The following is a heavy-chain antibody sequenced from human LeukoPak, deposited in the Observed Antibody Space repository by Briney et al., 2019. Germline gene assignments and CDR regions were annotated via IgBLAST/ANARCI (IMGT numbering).Heavy chain of an antibody. V-gene: IGHV7-4-1*02. J-gene: IGHJ3*02. CDR2: INTNTGNP. CDR1: GYTFTSYA. CDR3: ARVGIAARIGAFDI. Sequence: GASVKVSCKASGYTFTSYAMNWVRQAPGQGLEWMGWINTNTGNPTYAQGFTGRFVFSLDTSVSTAYLQISSLKAEDTAVYYCARVGIAARIGAFDIWGQGTMVTVSS. D-gene: IGHD6-6*01.